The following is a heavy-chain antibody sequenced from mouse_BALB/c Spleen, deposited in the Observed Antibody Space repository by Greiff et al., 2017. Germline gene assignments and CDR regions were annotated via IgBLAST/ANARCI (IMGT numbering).Heavy chain of an antibody. CDR3: ARRRDYYAMDY. V-gene: IGHV5-6-5*01. Sequence: EVMLVESGGGLVKPGGSLKLSCAASGFTFSSYAMSWVRQTPEKRLEWVASISSGGSTYYPDSVKGRFTISRDNAKNNLYLQMSSLKSEDTAMYYCARRRDYYAMDYWGQGTSVTVSS. CDR2: ISSGGST. CDR1: GFTFSSYA. J-gene: IGHJ4*01.